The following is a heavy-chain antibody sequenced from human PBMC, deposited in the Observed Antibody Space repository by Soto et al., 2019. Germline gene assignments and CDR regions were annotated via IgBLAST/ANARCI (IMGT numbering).Heavy chain of an antibody. CDR2: IFTRDSET. Sequence: ESLKISCKGPGHLFNNHWIGWVRQTPGKGLEWMGLIFTRDSETKTSPSFQGHVSFSVDNSINTVYLQWTSLKTTDTGIYFCARGYFDSGHGYDLWGQGTLVTVSS. CDR1: GHLFNNHW. D-gene: IGHD3-10*01. CDR3: ARGYFDSGHGYDL. J-gene: IGHJ5*02. V-gene: IGHV5-51*01.